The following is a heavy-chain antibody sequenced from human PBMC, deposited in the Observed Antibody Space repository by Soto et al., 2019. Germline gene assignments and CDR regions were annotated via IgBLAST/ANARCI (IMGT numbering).Heavy chain of an antibody. CDR3: TTGPLCSSTSCYHGYFQH. V-gene: IGHV3-15*07. Sequence: GGSLRLSCAASGFTFSNAWMNWVRQAPGKGLEWVGRIKSKTDGGTTDYAAPGKGRFTISRDDSKNTLYLQMNSLKTEDTAVYYCTTGPLCSSTSCYHGYFQHWGQGTLVTVSS. D-gene: IGHD2-2*01. CDR2: IKSKTDGGTT. CDR1: GFTFSNAW. J-gene: IGHJ1*01.